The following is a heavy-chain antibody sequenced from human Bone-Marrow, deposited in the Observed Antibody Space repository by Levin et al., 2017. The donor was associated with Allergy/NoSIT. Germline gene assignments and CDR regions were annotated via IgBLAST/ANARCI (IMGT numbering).Heavy chain of an antibody. Sequence: PSETLSLTCAVYGGSLDGYYWAWIRQSPGKGLEWIGDIHHRGDTNYKSALQSRVSMSLNKSKNQFSLTLSSVTAADTAMYYCVRAVGLTGWFDPWGQGSLVIVSP. V-gene: IGHV4-34*01. CDR2: IHHRGDT. CDR1: GGSLDGYY. CDR3: VRAVGLTGWFDP. J-gene: IGHJ5*02.